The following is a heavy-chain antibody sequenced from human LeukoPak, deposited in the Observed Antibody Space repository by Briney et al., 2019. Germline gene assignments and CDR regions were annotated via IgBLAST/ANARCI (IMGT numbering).Heavy chain of an antibody. J-gene: IGHJ4*02. CDR2: VWYDGSNK. V-gene: IGHV3-33*01. Sequence: GGSLRLSCAASGFTFCSYGMHWVRQAPGKGLEWVSVVWYDGSNKYYADSVKGRFTISRDNSKNTLYLLMNSLRAEDTAVYYCARATSSSWYKGTPTDYYFDYWGQGTLVTVSS. CDR1: GFTFCSYG. D-gene: IGHD6-13*01. CDR3: ARATSSSWYKGTPTDYYFDY.